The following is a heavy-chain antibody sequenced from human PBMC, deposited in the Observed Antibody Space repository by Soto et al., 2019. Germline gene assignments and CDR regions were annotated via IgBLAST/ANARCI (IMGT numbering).Heavy chain of an antibody. Sequence: PSETLSLTCTVSGGSVSSGSYYWSWIRQPPGKGLEWIGYIYYSGSTNYNPSLKSRVTISVDTSKNQFSLKLSSVTAADTAVYYCARAPVARSPFDYWGQGTLVTVSS. CDR3: ARAPVARSPFDY. J-gene: IGHJ4*02. D-gene: IGHD5-12*01. CDR1: GGSVSSGSYY. V-gene: IGHV4-61*01. CDR2: IYYSGST.